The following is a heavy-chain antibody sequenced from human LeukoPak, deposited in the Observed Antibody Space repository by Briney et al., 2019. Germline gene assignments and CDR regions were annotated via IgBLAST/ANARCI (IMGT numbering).Heavy chain of an antibody. CDR3: AKAVAATGHYYFGMDV. V-gene: IGHV3-33*06. J-gene: IGHJ6*02. CDR2: IWFDGSNK. CDR1: GFTFSSYG. D-gene: IGHD6-19*01. Sequence: GRSLRLSCTVSGFTFSSYGMHWVRQAPGKGLEWVAVIWFDGSNKYYADSVKGRLTISRDNSKSTLYLQMNSLRAEDTAVYYCAKAVAATGHYYFGMDVWGQGTTVTVSS.